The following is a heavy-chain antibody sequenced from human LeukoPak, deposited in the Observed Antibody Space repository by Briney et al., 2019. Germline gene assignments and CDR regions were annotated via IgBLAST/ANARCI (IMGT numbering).Heavy chain of an antibody. J-gene: IGHJ4*02. CDR3: ARVRWFGELGPKSRLIDY. CDR2: IYYSGST. V-gene: IGHV4-31*03. CDR1: GGSISSGGYY. D-gene: IGHD3-10*01. Sequence: SQTLSLTCTVSGGSISSGGYYWSWIRQHPGKGLEWIGYIYYSGSTYYNPSLKSRVTISVDTSKNQFSLKLSSVTAADTAVYYCARVRWFGELGPKSRLIDYWGQGTLVTVSS.